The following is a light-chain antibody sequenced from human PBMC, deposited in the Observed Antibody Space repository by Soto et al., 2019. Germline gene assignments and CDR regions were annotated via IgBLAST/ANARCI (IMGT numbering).Light chain of an antibody. V-gene: IGLV2-14*01. CDR1: TSDVGAYNY. CDR3: SSKTSSSSPFV. CDR2: EVS. Sequence: QSALTQPASVSGSPGQSITISCTGSTSDVGAYNYVSWYKHHPGQAPQLMIYEVSNRPSGVSNRFSGSKSGNTASLTISGLQADDEGDYYCSSKTSSSSPFVFXTGTKRTVL. J-gene: IGLJ1*01.